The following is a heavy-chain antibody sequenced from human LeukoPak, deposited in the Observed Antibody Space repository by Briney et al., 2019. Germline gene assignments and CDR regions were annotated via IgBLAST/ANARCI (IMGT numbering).Heavy chain of an antibody. CDR1: GGSISSGGYY. Sequence: PSETLSCTGTVSGGSISSGGYYWSWIRQHPGKSLEWIGYIYYSGCTYYNPSLTSRVTISVDTSKNQFSRKLSSVTAADTAVYYCARSEAGAVYYDSSGYPDAFDIWGQGTMVTDSS. D-gene: IGHD3-22*01. J-gene: IGHJ3*02. V-gene: IGHV4-31*02. CDR2: IYYSGCT. CDR3: ARSEAGAVYYDSSGYPDAFDI.